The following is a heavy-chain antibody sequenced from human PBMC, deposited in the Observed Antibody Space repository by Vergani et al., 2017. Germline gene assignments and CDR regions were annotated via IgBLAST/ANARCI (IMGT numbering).Heavy chain of an antibody. CDR3: ARRQYIGSWVASYFDP. V-gene: IGHV5-51*01. Sequence: EEPLIQSGPEVRKPGDSLRISCKGSGFSFTSSWIGWVRQRPGKGLEWMGIIYPGDSETRYSTSFQGQVTISADRSKSTTYLQWASLKASDTAVYYCARRQYIGSWVASYFDPWGQGTRVTVSS. CDR1: GFSFTSSW. J-gene: IGHJ5*02. D-gene: IGHD1-26*01. CDR2: IYPGDSET.